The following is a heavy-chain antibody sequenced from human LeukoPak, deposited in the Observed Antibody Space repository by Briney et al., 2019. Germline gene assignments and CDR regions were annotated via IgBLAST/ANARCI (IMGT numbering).Heavy chain of an antibody. D-gene: IGHD1-7*01. V-gene: IGHV3-20*04. Sequence: PGGSLRLSCAVSGFTFDDYGMSWVRQAPGKGLEWVSGINWNGGSTGYADSVKGRFTISRDNAKNSLYLQMNSLRAEDTAVYYCARMNYVSSGWGAPFDYWGQGTLVTVSS. CDR3: ARMNYVSSGWGAPFDY. CDR2: INWNGGST. J-gene: IGHJ4*02. CDR1: GFTFDDYG.